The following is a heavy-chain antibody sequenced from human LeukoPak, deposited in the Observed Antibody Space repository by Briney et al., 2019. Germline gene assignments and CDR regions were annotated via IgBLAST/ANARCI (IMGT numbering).Heavy chain of an antibody. J-gene: IGHJ4*02. Sequence: GGSLRLSCAASGFTFSSYAMNWVRQAPGKGLEWVSVITGHGDRTSYADSVKGRFTISRDNSKNTLSLQMNSLRAEDTAVYYCAKMYCTSTSSSYFDYWGQGTLVSVSS. D-gene: IGHD2-2*01. CDR1: GFTFSSYA. CDR3: AKMYCTSTSSSYFDY. V-gene: IGHV3-23*01. CDR2: ITGHGDRT.